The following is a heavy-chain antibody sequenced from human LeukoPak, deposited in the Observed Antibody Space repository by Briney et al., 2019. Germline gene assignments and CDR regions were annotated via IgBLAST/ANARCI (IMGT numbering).Heavy chain of an antibody. CDR3: ARDQSSNWNDVYYYYYYMDV. CDR2: IKQDGSEK. D-gene: IGHD1-1*01. V-gene: IGHV3-7*01. J-gene: IGHJ6*03. CDR1: GFTFSSYW. Sequence: PGGSLRLSCAASGFTFSSYWMSWVRQAPGKGLEWVANIKQDGSEKYYVDSVKGRFTISRDNAKNSLYLQMNSLRAEDTAVYYCARDQSSNWNDVYYYYYYMDVWGKGTTVTVSS.